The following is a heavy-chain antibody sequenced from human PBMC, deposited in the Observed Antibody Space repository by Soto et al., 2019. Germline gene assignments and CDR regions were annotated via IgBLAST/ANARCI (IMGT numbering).Heavy chain of an antibody. J-gene: IGHJ6*02. V-gene: IGHV3-13*01. CDR2: IGTAGDT. Sequence: GGSLRLSCAASGFTFSSYDMHWVRQATGKGLEWVSAIGTAGDTYYPGSVKGRFTISRENAKNSLYLQMNSLRAEDPAVYYCARLLSPQHEARRSAPYYYGMDVWGQGTTVTVSS. CDR1: GFTFSSYD. CDR3: ARLLSPQHEARRSAPYYYGMDV. D-gene: IGHD6-6*01.